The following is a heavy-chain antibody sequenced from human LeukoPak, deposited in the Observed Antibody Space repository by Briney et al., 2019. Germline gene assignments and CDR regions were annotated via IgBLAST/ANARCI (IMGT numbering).Heavy chain of an antibody. V-gene: IGHV3-23*01. CDR1: GFTFNNYA. J-gene: IGHJ4*02. CDR3: AKCLQATGWCCFDY. D-gene: IGHD1-26*01. CDR2: ISGSGDSQ. Sequence: PGGSLRLSCAASGFTFNNYAVSWVRQAPGMGLEWVSAISGSGDSQYYADSVKGRFTISRDNSKNTLYLHMNSLRAEDTALYYCAKCLQATGWCCFDYWGQGTLVAVSS.